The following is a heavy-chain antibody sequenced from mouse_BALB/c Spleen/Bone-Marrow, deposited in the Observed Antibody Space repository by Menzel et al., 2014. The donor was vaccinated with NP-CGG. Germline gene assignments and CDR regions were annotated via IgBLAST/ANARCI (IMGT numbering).Heavy chain of an antibody. D-gene: IGHD1-1*01. CDR1: GFDFXRYW. CDR2: INPDSRTI. V-gene: IGHV4-1*02. J-gene: IGHJ2*01. CDR3: ARPDYYGYLNY. Sequence: EVKVVESGGGLVQPGGSLKLSCAASGFDFXRYWMSWVRQAPGKGLEWIGEINPDSRTINYSPSLKDKFIISRDNAKNTLYLRLNKVRSEDTALYYCARPDYYGYLNYWGQGTTLTVSS.